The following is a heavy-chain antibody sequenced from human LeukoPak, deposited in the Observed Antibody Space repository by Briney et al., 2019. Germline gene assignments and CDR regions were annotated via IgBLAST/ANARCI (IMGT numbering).Heavy chain of an antibody. CDR2: ISGSGGST. CDR3: ATLSDAIAAAGTRNY. V-gene: IGHV3-23*01. Sequence: PGGSLRLSCAASGFTFSSNVMIWVRQAPGKGLEWVSVISGSGGSTNYADSVNGRFTISRDNSKNMLHLQMSSLRAEDTAVYYCATLSDAIAAAGTRNYWGQGTLVTVSS. J-gene: IGHJ4*02. CDR1: GFTFSSNV. D-gene: IGHD6-13*01.